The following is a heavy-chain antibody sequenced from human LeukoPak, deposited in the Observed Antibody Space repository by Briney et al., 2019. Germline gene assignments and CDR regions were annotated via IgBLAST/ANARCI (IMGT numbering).Heavy chain of an antibody. J-gene: IGHJ3*02. D-gene: IGHD1-26*01. CDR2: INPNSGGT. CDR3: ARAGIVGAKTLGLRSDFDI. V-gene: IGHV1-2*04. CDR1: GYTFTGYY. Sequence: ASVKVSCKASGYTFTGYYMHWVRQAPGQGLEWMGWINPNSGGTNYAHKFQGWVTMTRDTSITTAYMELSRLRSHDTAVYYCARAGIVGAKTLGLRSDFDIRGQGTMVTVSS.